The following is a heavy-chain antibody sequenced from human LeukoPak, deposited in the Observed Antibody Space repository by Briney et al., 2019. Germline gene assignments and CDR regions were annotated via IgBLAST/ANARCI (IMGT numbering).Heavy chain of an antibody. V-gene: IGHV3-30*04. D-gene: IGHD3-16*01. J-gene: IGHJ6*03. CDR1: GFTFSSYA. Sequence: AGGSLRLSCAASGFTFSSYAMHWVRQAPGKGLEWVAVISYDGSNKYYADSVKGRFTISRDNSKNTLYLQMNSLRAEDTAVYYCARDRSGRLNPVMDVWGKGTTVTVSS. CDR3: ARDRSGRLNPVMDV. CDR2: ISYDGSNK.